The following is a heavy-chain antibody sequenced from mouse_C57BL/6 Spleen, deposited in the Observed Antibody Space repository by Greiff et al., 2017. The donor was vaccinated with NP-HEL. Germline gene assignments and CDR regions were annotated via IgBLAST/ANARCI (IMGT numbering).Heavy chain of an antibody. D-gene: IGHD2-2*01. CDR2: INPYNVGT. V-gene: IGHV1-19*01. J-gene: IGHJ2*01. CDR1: GYPFTDYY. Sequence: EVQLQQSGPVLVKPGASVKMSCKASGYPFTDYYMNWVKQSHGKSLEWIGVINPYNVGTSYNQKFRGKATLTVDKSSSTAYMELNSLTSEDSAVYYCARSTVTTFDYWGQGTTLTVSS. CDR3: ARSTVTTFDY.